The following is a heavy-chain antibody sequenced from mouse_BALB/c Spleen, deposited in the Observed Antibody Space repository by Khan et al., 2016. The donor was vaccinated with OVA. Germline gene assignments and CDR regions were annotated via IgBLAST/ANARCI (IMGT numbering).Heavy chain of an antibody. CDR1: GYTFTDYS. Sequence: QIQLVQSGPELVRPGVSVKISCKGSGYTFTDYSMHWVKQSHAKSLEWIGVISTDSVNTNYNQKFKGKATLTVDKSSSTAYMELARMTSEDSAIFSSTIRDYFDYWGQGTTLTVSS. J-gene: IGHJ2*01. CDR3: TIRDYFDY. CDR2: ISTDSVNT. V-gene: IGHV1S137*01.